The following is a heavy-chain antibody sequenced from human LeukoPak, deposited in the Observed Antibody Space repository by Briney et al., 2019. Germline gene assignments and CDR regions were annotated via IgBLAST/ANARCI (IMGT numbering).Heavy chain of an antibody. J-gene: IGHJ5*01. CDR3: ARQGPDSNSVYNWFDP. CDR1: GFTFSSYA. Sequence: GGSLRLSCAASGFTFSSYAMSWVRQAPGKGLEWVSAISGSGGSTYYADSVKGRFTISRDNSKNTLYLQMNSPRAEDTAVYYCARQGPDSNSVYNWFDPWGQGTLVTVSS. V-gene: IGHV3-23*01. CDR2: ISGSGGST. D-gene: IGHD1-1*01.